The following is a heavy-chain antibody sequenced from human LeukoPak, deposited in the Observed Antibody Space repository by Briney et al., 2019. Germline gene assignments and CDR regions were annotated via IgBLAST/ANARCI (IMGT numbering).Heavy chain of an antibody. J-gene: IGHJ2*01. CDR3: ARLYYYDSGGFPSWYFDL. V-gene: IGHV4-59*01. D-gene: IGHD3-22*01. CDR2: IYYSGSA. Sequence: SETLSLTCSVSGGSFSTYYWSWIRQPPGKGLEWMGYIYYSGSANYNPSLKSRVTISVDTSKNQFSLKLSSVTAADTAVYYCARLYYYDSGGFPSWYFDLWGRGTLVTVSS. CDR1: GGSFSTYY.